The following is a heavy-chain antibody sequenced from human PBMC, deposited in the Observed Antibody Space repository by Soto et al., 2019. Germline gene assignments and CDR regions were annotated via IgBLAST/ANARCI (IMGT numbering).Heavy chain of an antibody. V-gene: IGHV1-69*13. CDR1: GGTFSSYA. J-gene: IGHJ6*02. D-gene: IGHD6-13*01. CDR3: ATRAKGPIIAAAGPGSIYYYYGMDV. CDR2: IIPIFGTA. Sequence: SVKVSCKASGGTFSSYAISWVRQAPGQGLEWMGGIIPIFGTANYAQKFQGRVTITADESTSTANMELSSLRSEDTAVYYCATRAKGPIIAAAGPGSIYYYYGMDVWGQGTTVTVSS.